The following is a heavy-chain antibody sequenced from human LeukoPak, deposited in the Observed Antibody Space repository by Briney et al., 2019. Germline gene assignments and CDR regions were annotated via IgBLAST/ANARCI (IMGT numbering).Heavy chain of an antibody. CDR1: GGTFSSYA. CDR3: ARGTRVWSGYHNFDY. J-gene: IGHJ4*02. D-gene: IGHD3-3*01. V-gene: IGHV1-2*02. CDR2: INPNSGGT. Sequence: GASVKVSCKASGGTFSSYAISWVRQAPGQGLEWMGWINPNSGGTNYAQKFQGRVTMTRDTSISTAYMELSRLRSDDTAVYYCARGTRVWSGYHNFDYWGQGTLVTVSS.